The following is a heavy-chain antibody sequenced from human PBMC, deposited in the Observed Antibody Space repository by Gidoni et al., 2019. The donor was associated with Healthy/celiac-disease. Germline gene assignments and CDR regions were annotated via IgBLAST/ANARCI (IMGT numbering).Heavy chain of an antibody. CDR1: GYTFTSYA. Sequence: QVQLVQSGAEGKKPGASVKVSCKASGYTFTSYAMHWVRQAPGQRLEWMGWINAGNGNTKYSQKCQGRVTITRDTSASTAYMELSSLRSEDTAVYYCARGPVAAADYWGQGTLVTVSS. CDR3: ARGPVAAADY. J-gene: IGHJ4*02. V-gene: IGHV1-3*01. D-gene: IGHD6-13*01. CDR2: INAGNGNT.